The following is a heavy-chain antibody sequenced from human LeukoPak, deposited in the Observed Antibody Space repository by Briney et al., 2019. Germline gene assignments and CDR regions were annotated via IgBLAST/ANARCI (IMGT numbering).Heavy chain of an antibody. Sequence: GGSLRLSCAASGFALSNCAVHWVRQAPGKGLEWVAVISHDGSTKSYVDSLKGRFTISRDNSQDTVYLQMSSLRPEDTAVYYCARPMYYYHNTGLNINYWGQGTLVTVSS. CDR1: GFALSNCA. CDR2: ISHDGSTK. J-gene: IGHJ4*02. V-gene: IGHV3-30-3*01. D-gene: IGHD3-22*01. CDR3: ARPMYYYHNTGLNINY.